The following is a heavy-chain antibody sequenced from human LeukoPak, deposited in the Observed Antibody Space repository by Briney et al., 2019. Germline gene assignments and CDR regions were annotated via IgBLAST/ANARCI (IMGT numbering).Heavy chain of an antibody. CDR1: GFTFDDYA. D-gene: IGHD6-19*01. J-gene: IGHJ5*02. CDR3: AKEVGIAVAGTAYNWFDP. V-gene: IGHV3-43*02. Sequence: PGGSLRLSCAASGFTFDDYAMHWVRQAPGKGLEWVSLISGDGGSTYYADSVKGRFTISRDNSKNSLYLQMNSLRTEDTALYYCAKEVGIAVAGTAYNWFDPWGQGTLVTVSS. CDR2: ISGDGGST.